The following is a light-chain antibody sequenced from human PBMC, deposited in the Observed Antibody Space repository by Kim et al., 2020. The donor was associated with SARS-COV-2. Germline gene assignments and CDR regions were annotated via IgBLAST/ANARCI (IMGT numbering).Light chain of an antibody. Sequence: PGERATLSCRASQSVSSTYLAWYQQKLGQAPRLLIYGASSRATGIPDRFSGSGSGTEFTLTISRLEPEDFAVYYCQQYGSAPPLTFGGGTKVDIK. CDR1: QSVSSTY. CDR2: GAS. J-gene: IGKJ4*01. CDR3: QQYGSAPPLT. V-gene: IGKV3-20*01.